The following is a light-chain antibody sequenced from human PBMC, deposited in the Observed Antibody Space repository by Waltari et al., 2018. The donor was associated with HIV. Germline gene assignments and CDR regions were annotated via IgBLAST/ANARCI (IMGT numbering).Light chain of an antibody. CDR1: NSDIGAYNY. CDR3: SSYAGSNNWV. J-gene: IGLJ3*02. CDR2: EVN. V-gene: IGLV2-8*01. Sequence: QSALTQPPSASGSPGQSVTIYCPGTNSDIGAYNYVSWYQQHPGKAPKFMIYEVNRRPSGVPDRFSGSKSGNTASLTVSGLQAEDEADYYCSSYAGSNNWVFGGGTKLTVL.